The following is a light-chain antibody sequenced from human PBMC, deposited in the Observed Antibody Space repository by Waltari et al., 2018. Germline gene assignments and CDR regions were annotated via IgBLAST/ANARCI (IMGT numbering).Light chain of an antibody. CDR3: QQANSFPLLT. V-gene: IGKV1-12*01. CDR1: QDISSW. Sequence: DIQMSQSPSSVSASVGDRVTITCRASQDISSWLAWYQQQPGKAPKLLIYAASSLQSGVPSSFSGSGSGTDFTLTISSLQPEDFATYYCQQANSFPLLTFGGGTKVELK. J-gene: IGKJ4*01. CDR2: AAS.